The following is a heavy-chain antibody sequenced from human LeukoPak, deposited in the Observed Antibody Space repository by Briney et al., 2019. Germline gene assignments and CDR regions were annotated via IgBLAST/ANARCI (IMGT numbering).Heavy chain of an antibody. J-gene: IGHJ4*02. V-gene: IGHV1-69*13. CDR1: GGTFSSYA. Sequence: SVKVSCKASGGTFSSYAISWVRQAPGQGLEWMGGINPIFGTANYAQKFQGRVTITADESTSTAYMELSGLRSEDTAVYYCARDRGWAGYTYGFYYWGQGTLVTVSS. CDR2: INPIFGTA. D-gene: IGHD5-18*01. CDR3: ARDRGWAGYTYGFYY.